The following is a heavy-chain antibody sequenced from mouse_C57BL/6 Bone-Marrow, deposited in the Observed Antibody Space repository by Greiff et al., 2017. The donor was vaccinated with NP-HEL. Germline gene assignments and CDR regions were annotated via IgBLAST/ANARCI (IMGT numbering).Heavy chain of an antibody. Sequence: VQLQQSGPELVKPGASVKISCKASGYTFTDYYMNWVKQSHGKSLEWIGDINPNNGGTSYNQKFKGKATLTVDKSSSTAYMELRSLTSEDSAVYYCASTATRAMDYWGQGTSVTVSS. CDR3: ASTATRAMDY. CDR2: INPNNGGT. CDR1: GYTFTDYY. J-gene: IGHJ4*01. D-gene: IGHD1-2*01. V-gene: IGHV1-26*01.